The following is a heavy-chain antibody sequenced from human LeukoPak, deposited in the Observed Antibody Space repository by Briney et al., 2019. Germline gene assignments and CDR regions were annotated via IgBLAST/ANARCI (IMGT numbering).Heavy chain of an antibody. J-gene: IGHJ4*02. CDR3: AREPPSTGYYDY. Sequence: GGSLRLSCAASGFTFSKAWMRWVRQAPGKGLEWVSFISTSSSYIYYADSVKGRFTISRDNSKNSLYLQMNSLRAEDTAVYYCAREPPSTGYYDYWGQGTLVTVSS. D-gene: IGHD3-9*01. V-gene: IGHV3-21*04. CDR1: GFTFSKAW. CDR2: ISTSSSYI.